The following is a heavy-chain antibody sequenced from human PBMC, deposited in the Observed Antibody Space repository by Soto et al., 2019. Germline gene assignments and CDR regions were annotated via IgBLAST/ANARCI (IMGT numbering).Heavy chain of an antibody. CDR2: ISWNSGSI. CDR3: AKDIKPDYYYGMDV. V-gene: IGHV3-9*01. Sequence: GGSLSLACAASGFTFDDYAMHWVRQAPGKGLEWVSGISWNSGSIGYADSVKGRFTISRDNAKNSLYLQMNSLRAEDTALYYCAKDIKPDYYYGMDVWGQGTTVTVSS. J-gene: IGHJ6*02. CDR1: GFTFDDYA.